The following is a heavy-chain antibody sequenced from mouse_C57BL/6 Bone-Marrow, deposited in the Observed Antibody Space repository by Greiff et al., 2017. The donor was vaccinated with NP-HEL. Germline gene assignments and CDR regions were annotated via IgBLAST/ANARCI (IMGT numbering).Heavy chain of an antibody. J-gene: IGHJ4*01. CDR3: ARWSDYDEDAMDY. Sequence: QVQLQQPGAELVMPGASVKLSCKASGYTFTSYWMHWVKQRPGQGLEWIGELDPSDSYTNYNQKFKGKSTLTVDKSSSTAYMQLSSLTSEDSAVYDCARWSDYDEDAMDYWGQGTSVTVSS. CDR2: LDPSDSYT. V-gene: IGHV1-69*01. CDR1: GYTFTSYW. D-gene: IGHD2-4*01.